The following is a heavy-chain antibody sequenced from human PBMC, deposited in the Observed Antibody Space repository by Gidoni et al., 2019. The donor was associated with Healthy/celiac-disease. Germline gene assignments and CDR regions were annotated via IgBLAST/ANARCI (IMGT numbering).Heavy chain of an antibody. V-gene: IGHV3-23*04. CDR1: GFTFSSYA. D-gene: IGHD6-19*01. CDR3: AKYGGGSGWPPPEGWFDP. J-gene: IGHJ5*02. Sequence: EVQLVESGGGLVQPGGSLRLSCAASGFTFSSYAMSWVRQAPGKGLEWVSAISGSGGSTYYADSVKGRFTISRDNSKNTLYLQMNSLRAEDTAVYYCAKYGGGSGWPPPEGWFDPWGQGTLVTVSS. CDR2: ISGSGGST.